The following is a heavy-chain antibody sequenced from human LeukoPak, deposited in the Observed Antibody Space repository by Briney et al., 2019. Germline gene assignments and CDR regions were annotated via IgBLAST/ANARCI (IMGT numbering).Heavy chain of an antibody. J-gene: IGHJ4*02. CDR1: GFTFSSYA. Sequence: PGRSLRLSCAASGFTFSSYAMHWVRQAPGKGLEWVAVISYDGSNKYYADSVKGRFTISRDNSKNTLYLQMNSLRAEDTAVYYCARDHYSSSCLDYWGQGTLVTVSS. V-gene: IGHV3-30-3*01. D-gene: IGHD6-13*01. CDR3: ARDHYSSSCLDY. CDR2: ISYDGSNK.